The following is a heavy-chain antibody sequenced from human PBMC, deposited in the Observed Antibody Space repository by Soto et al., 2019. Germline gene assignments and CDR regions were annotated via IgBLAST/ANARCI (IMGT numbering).Heavy chain of an antibody. Sequence: ASVKVSFKASGYTFTSYGISWVRQAPGQGLEWMGWISAYNGNTNYAQKLQGRVTMTTDTSTSTAYMELRSLRSDDTAVYYCARDIAVAGLPSFDYWGQGTLVTVSS. J-gene: IGHJ4*02. D-gene: IGHD6-19*01. V-gene: IGHV1-18*01. CDR2: ISAYNGNT. CDR1: GYTFTSYG. CDR3: ARDIAVAGLPSFDY.